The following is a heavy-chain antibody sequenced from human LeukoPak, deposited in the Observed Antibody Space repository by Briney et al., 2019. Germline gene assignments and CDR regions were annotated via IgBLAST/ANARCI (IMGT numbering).Heavy chain of an antibody. CDR2: IHYSGNT. D-gene: IGHD6-19*01. V-gene: IGHV4-59*01. CDR3: AAPQQGLSWAP. J-gene: IGHJ1*01. Sequence: SETLSLTCTVSGGSISNYFWSWIRQSPEKGLEWIAYIHYSGNTYFNPSLKSRVTISVDTSKNQLSLKLSSVTAADTALYYCAAPQQGLSWAPGGRGTLVIVSS. CDR1: GGSISNYF.